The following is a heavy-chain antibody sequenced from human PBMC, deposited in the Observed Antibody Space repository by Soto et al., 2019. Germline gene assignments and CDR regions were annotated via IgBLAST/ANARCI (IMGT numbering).Heavy chain of an antibody. CDR1: GGSISSGGYS. CDR3: ARVPGP. D-gene: IGHD3-10*01. V-gene: IGHV4-30-2*01. CDR2: IYHSGST. J-gene: IGHJ5*02. Sequence: QLQLQESGPGLVKPSQTLSLTCAVSGGSISSGGYSWSWIRQPPGKGLEWIGYIYHSGSTYYTPSLESRVTISVDRSKYQFSLKLSAVNSADTAVYYCARVPGPWGQGTMVTVSS.